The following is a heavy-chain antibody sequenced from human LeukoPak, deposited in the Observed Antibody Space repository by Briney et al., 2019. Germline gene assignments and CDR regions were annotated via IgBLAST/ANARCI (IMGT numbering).Heavy chain of an antibody. D-gene: IGHD5-12*01. CDR2: ISYDGSNK. V-gene: IGHV3-30*04. CDR3: ARDSIVATYDY. CDR1: GFTFSSYA. Sequence: GGSLRLSCAASGFTFSSYAMHWVRQAPGKGLEWVAVISYDGSNKYYADSVKGRFTISRDNSKNTLYLQMNSLRAEDTAVYYCARDSIVATYDYWGQGTLVTVSS. J-gene: IGHJ4*02.